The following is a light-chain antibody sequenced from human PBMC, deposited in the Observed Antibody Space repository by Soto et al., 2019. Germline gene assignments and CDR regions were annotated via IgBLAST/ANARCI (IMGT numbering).Light chain of an antibody. Sequence: DIQMTQSPSSLSASVGDRVPINCRASQSISSYLNWYQQKPGKAPKLLIYAASSLQSGVPSRFSGSGSGTDFTLTISSLQPEDFATYYCQQSYSTPLTFGGGTKVEIK. CDR1: QSISSY. CDR2: AAS. V-gene: IGKV1-39*01. CDR3: QQSYSTPLT. J-gene: IGKJ4*01.